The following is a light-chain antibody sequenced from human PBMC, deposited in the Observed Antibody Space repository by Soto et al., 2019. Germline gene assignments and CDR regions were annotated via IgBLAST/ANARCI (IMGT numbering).Light chain of an antibody. CDR3: QLAYSFPLT. CDR2: AAS. J-gene: IGKJ4*01. CDR1: QDIGPW. V-gene: IGKV1-12*01. Sequence: DIQLTQSPSSVSASLGDRVTITCRASQDIGPWLAWYQQKPGKAPKLLIYAASSLQSGVPFRFSGGGSGTDFTLTISSLQPEDCATYYCQLAYSFPLTFGGGTKVEIK.